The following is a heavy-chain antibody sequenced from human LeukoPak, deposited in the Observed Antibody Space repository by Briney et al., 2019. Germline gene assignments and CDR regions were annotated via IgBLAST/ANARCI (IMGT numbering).Heavy chain of an antibody. CDR1: GGSIRSGGYY. J-gene: IGHJ4*02. CDR2: IYYSGNA. CDR3: ARAGYDSSGYSTYYFDY. Sequence: PSETLSLTCTVSGGSIRSGGYYWSWIRQHPGEGLEWIGYIYYSGNAYYNPSLSSRVTISVDTSKNQFSLKLRSVTAADTAVYYCARAGYDSSGYSTYYFDYWGQGTLVTVSS. V-gene: IGHV4-31*03. D-gene: IGHD3-22*01.